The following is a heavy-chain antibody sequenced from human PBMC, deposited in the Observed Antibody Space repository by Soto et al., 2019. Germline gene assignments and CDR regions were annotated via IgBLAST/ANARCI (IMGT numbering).Heavy chain of an antibody. D-gene: IGHD2-21*01. J-gene: IGHJ3*02. CDR3: AREIGGLTHDAFDI. Sequence: GGSLRLSCAASGFTFNDYYMSWIRQAPGKGLEWVSYISSSGSTIYYADSVKGRFTISRDNAKNSLYLQMNSLRAEDTAVYYCAREIGGLTHDAFDIWGQGTMVTVSS. CDR2: ISSSGSTI. CDR1: GFTFNDYY. V-gene: IGHV3-11*01.